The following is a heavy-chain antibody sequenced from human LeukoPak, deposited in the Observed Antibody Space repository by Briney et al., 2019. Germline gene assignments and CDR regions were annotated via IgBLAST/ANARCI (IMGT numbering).Heavy chain of an antibody. CDR2: IYSGGST. J-gene: IGHJ5*02. Sequence: GGSLRLSCAASGFTFSSYSMNWVRQAPGKGLEWVSVIYSGGSTYYADSVKGRFTISRDNSKNTLYLQMNSLRAEDTAVYYCARATVAFKNIWFDPWGQGTLVTVSS. CDR3: ARATVAFKNIWFDP. D-gene: IGHD6-19*01. CDR1: GFTFSSYS. V-gene: IGHV3-53*01.